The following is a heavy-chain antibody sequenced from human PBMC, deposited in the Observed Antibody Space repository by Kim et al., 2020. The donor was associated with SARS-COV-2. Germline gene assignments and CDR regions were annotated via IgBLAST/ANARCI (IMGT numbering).Heavy chain of an antibody. D-gene: IGHD3-10*02. Sequence: GGSLRLSCAASGFTFSSYGMHWVRQAPGKGLEWVAVIWYDGSNKYYADSVKGRFTISRDNSKNTLYLQMNSLRAEDTAVYYCASDRDGRDQNWFDPWGQGTLVTVSS. V-gene: IGHV3-33*08. J-gene: IGHJ5*02. CDR3: ASDRDGRDQNWFDP. CDR1: GFTFSSYG. CDR2: IWYDGSNK.